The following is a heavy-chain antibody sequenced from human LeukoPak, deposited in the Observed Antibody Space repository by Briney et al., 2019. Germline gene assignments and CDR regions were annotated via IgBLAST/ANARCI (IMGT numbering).Heavy chain of an antibody. Sequence: GGSLRLSCAASGFTFSSYVMNWVRQAPEKGLEWVSSITGSDTNIFYADSVRGRFTISRDNSKNIVFLQMDSLRAEDTAIYYCARRGPNWGFFDYWGQGGLVTVSS. J-gene: IGHJ4*02. D-gene: IGHD3-16*01. V-gene: IGHV3-23*01. CDR3: ARRGPNWGFFDY. CDR2: ITGSDTNI. CDR1: GFTFSSYV.